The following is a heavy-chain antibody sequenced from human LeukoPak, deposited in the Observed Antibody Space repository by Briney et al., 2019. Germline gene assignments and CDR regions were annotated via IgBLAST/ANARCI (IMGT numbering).Heavy chain of an antibody. J-gene: IGHJ4*02. V-gene: IGHV4-59*08. CDR1: GGSINSDY. CDR3: ARHVVWGSVAGDFDY. CDR2: ISYSGST. Sequence: SETLSLTCTVSGGSINSDYWSWIRQPPGKGLEWIGYISYSGSTDYNPSLKSRVAFSVDTSKNQVSLKLSSVTAADTAVYYCARHVVWGSVAGDFDYWGQGTLVTVSS. D-gene: IGHD3-16*01.